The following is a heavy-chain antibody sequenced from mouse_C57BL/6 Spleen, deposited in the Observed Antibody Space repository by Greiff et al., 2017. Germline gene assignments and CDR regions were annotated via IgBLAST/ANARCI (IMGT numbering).Heavy chain of an antibody. J-gene: IGHJ3*01. CDR3: STGEAYCMWGWFAY. D-gene: IGHD2-10*01. V-gene: IGHV14-1*01. CDR1: GFNIKDYY. Sequence: EVKLQESGAELVRPGASVKLSCTASGFNIKDYYMHWVKQRPEQGLEWIGRIDPEDGDTEYAPKFQGKATMTADTSSNTAYLQLSSLTSEDTAVYYCSTGEAYCMWGWFAYWGQGTLVTVSA. CDR2: IDPEDGDT.